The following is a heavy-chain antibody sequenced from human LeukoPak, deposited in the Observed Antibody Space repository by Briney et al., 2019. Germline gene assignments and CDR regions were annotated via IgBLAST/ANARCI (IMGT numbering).Heavy chain of an antibody. CDR3: ARMTRSTLPATDS. J-gene: IGHJ4*02. V-gene: IGHV3-23*01. CDR2: ISGSGSTT. D-gene: IGHD2/OR15-2a*01. CDR1: GFTFSSYA. Sequence: GGSLRLSCAASGFTFSSYAMTGVRQAPGKGLEWVSAISGSGSTTYYADAGTGRFTISRDNSKNTLYPQMSSLRADDTAVYYSARMTRSTLPATDSWGQGTLVTVSS.